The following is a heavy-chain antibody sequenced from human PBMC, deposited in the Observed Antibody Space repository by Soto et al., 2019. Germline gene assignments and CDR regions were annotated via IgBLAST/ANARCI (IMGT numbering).Heavy chain of an antibody. D-gene: IGHD5-18*01. CDR1: GDSIRSNNNY. Sequence: SETLSLTCSFSGDSIRSNNNYWSWIRQPPGEGLEWIGFISYSGTTSYSPSLKSRVAISLDTSKNQFSLSLSSVTAADTAVYYCARGRGYSYGLDPWGQGTLVTVSS. V-gene: IGHV4-30-4*01. J-gene: IGHJ5*02. CDR3: ARGRGYSYGLDP. CDR2: ISYSGTT.